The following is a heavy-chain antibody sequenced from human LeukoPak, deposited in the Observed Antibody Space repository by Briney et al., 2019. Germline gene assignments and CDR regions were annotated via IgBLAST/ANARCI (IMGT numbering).Heavy chain of an antibody. CDR3: ARGVGGYCSSTSCYGGVFDY. Sequence: ASVKVSCKASGGTFSSYAISWVRQAPGQGLEWMGRIIPILGIANYAQKFQGRVTITADKSTSTAYMELSSLRSEDPAVYYCARGVGGYCSSTSCYGGVFDYWGQGTLVTVSS. CDR1: GGTFSSYA. V-gene: IGHV1-69*04. J-gene: IGHJ4*02. CDR2: IIPILGIA. D-gene: IGHD2-2*01.